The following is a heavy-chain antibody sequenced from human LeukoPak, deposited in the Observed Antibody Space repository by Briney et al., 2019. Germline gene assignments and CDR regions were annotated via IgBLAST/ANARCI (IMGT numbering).Heavy chain of an antibody. J-gene: IGHJ4*02. D-gene: IGHD6-13*01. V-gene: IGHV3-7*03. Sequence: GESLRLSCAASGFIFSSYWMNWIRQTPGKGLEWVASIKQDGSEKYYVDAVQGRFTISRDNAKNSLYLQMNSLRAEDTAVYYCARDGPAAGLYFDYWGQGMLVTVSS. CDR3: ARDGPAAGLYFDY. CDR1: GFIFSSYW. CDR2: IKQDGSEK.